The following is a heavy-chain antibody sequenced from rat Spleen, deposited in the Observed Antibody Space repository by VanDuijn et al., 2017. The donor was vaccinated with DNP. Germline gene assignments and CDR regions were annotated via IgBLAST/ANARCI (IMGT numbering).Heavy chain of an antibody. Sequence: EVKLVESGGGLVQPGRSLKLSCAASGFSFNDYWMGWVRQAPGKGLEWIGEINKESSTINYTPSLKDKFTISRDNAQNTLYLQMSKLGSEDTAIYYCARAGWHGWLAYWGQGVMVTVSS. J-gene: IGHJ2*01. D-gene: IGHD1-6*01. CDR1: GFSFNDYW. V-gene: IGHV4-2*01. CDR3: ARAGWHGWLAY. CDR2: INKESSTI.